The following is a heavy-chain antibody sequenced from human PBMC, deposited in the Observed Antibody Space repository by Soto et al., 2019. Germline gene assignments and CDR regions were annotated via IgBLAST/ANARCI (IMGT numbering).Heavy chain of an antibody. D-gene: IGHD5-12*01. J-gene: IGHJ4*02. CDR3: AREDIVARLDY. Sequence: SETVSLTCTVSGGSISSYYWSWIRQPPGKGLEWIGYIYYSGSTNYNPSLKSRVTISVDTSKNQFSLKLNSVTAADTAVYFCAREDIVARLDYWGQGTQVTV. V-gene: IGHV4-59*12. CDR1: GGSISSYY. CDR2: IYYSGST.